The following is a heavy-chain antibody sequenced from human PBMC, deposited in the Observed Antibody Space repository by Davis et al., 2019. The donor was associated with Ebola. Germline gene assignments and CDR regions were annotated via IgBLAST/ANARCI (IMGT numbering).Heavy chain of an antibody. J-gene: IGHJ4*02. CDR3: AREGSGYDFDY. V-gene: IGHV4-59*01. CDR2: IYYSGST. CDR1: GGSISSYY. Sequence: PSETLSLTCTVSGGSISSYYWSWIRQPPGKGLEWIGYIYYSGSTNYNPSLKSRVTISVDTSKNQFSLKLSSVTAADTAVYYCAREGSGYDFDYWGQGTLVTVSS. D-gene: IGHD5-12*01.